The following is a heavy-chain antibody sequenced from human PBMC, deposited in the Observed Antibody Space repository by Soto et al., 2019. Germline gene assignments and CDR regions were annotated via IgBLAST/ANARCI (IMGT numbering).Heavy chain of an antibody. CDR2: INDRGSI. Sequence: QVQLQQWGAGPLRPLETLSLTCGVSGGSFSGDYWAWIRQSPGKGLEWIGEINDRGSINYNPSLKSRVSISVDTSKNHSSLNLRSVTAADTAVYYCARESQDNLTGPPCVWNFDLWGRGTLVTVSS. V-gene: IGHV4-34*01. D-gene: IGHD3-9*01. J-gene: IGHJ2*01. CDR1: GGSFSGDY. CDR3: ARESQDNLTGPPCVWNFDL.